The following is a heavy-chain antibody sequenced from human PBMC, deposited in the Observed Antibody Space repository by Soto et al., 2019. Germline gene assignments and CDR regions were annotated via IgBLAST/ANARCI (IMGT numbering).Heavy chain of an antibody. CDR2: TYYRSKWYN. J-gene: IGHJ6*02. CDR3: AKTNGGWLGYCSSTSCYTVAGYYGMDV. Sequence: SHTLSLTCAISGYSVSSNSAAWNWIRQSPSRGLEWLGRTYYRSKWYNDYAVSVKSRITINPDTSKNQFSLQLNSVTPEDTAVYYCAKTNGGWLGYCSSTSCYTVAGYYGMDVWGQGTTVTVSS. CDR1: GYSVSSNSAA. V-gene: IGHV6-1*01. D-gene: IGHD2-2*02.